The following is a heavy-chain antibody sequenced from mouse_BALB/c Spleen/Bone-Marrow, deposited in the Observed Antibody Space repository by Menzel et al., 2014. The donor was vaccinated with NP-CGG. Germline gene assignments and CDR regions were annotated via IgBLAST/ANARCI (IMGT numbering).Heavy chain of an antibody. V-gene: IGHV1S56*01. D-gene: IGHD3-2*01. J-gene: IGHJ3*01. CDR2: IYPGDGST. Sequence: QVHVKQSGPELVKPGALVKISCKASGFTFRSYDINWAKQRPGQGLKWIGWIYPGDGSTKYNEKFKGKATLTADKSSSTAYMQLSSLTSDNSAVYFCARSGDSSGYGFAYWGQGTLVTVSA. CDR3: ARSGDSSGYGFAY. CDR1: GFTFRSYD.